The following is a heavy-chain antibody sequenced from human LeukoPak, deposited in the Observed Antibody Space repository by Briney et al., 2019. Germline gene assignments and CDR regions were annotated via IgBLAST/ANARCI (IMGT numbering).Heavy chain of an antibody. Sequence: GGSLRLSCTASGFSLSDYSIHWVRQVPGKGLEWVSSISSSSTYIYYADSVKGRFTISRDNVRNLVFLQMNSLRGEDTAVYYCARDEYSSSSDGFDSWGQGTLVTVSS. D-gene: IGHD6-6*01. CDR2: ISSSSTYI. J-gene: IGHJ4*02. V-gene: IGHV3-21*06. CDR3: ARDEYSSSSDGFDS. CDR1: GFSLSDYS.